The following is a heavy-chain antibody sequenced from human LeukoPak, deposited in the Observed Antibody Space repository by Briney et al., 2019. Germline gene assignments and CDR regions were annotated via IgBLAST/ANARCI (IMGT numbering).Heavy chain of an antibody. J-gene: IGHJ5*02. V-gene: IGHV3-23*01. Sequence: PGGSLRLSCTASGFTFNSYAMSWVRQVPGKGLEWVSAISGTGGSTYYADSVKGRFTISRDNSKNTLYLQMNSLRTEDTAVYYCAKDVVVVPAAKGVSNWFDPWGQGTLVTVSS. D-gene: IGHD2-2*01. CDR1: GFTFNSYA. CDR3: AKDVVVVPAAKGVSNWFDP. CDR2: ISGTGGST.